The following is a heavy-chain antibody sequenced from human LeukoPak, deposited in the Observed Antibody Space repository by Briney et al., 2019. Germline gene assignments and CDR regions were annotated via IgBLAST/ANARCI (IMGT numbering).Heavy chain of an antibody. CDR1: GFTFDDYG. CDR3: ARDLTTSDN. V-gene: IGHV3-20*04. Sequence: PGGSLRLSCAASGFTFDDYGMSWVRQAPGKGLEWVSGINWSGGRTGYADSLKGRFTISRDNAKNTLYLQMNSLRDEDTALYYSARDLTTSDNWGQGTLVTVSS. CDR2: INWSGGRT. D-gene: IGHD1/OR15-1a*01. J-gene: IGHJ4*02.